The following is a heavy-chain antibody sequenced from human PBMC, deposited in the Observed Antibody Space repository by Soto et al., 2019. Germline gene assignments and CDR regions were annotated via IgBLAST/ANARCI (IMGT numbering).Heavy chain of an antibody. V-gene: IGHV3-30*03. CDR2: ISYDGSNK. D-gene: IGHD6-19*01. CDR1: GFTFSRYG. J-gene: IGHJ4*02. Sequence: QVQLVESGGGVVQPGRSLRLSCAASGFTFSRYGMHCFRQAPGKGLEWVAVISYDGSNKYYADSVKGRFTISRDNSKNTRYLQMNSLRAEDTAVDYCAILSYSSGWSRFDYWGQGTLVTVSS. CDR3: AILSYSSGWSRFDY.